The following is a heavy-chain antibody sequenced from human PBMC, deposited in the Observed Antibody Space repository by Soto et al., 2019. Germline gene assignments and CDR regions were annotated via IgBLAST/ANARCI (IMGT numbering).Heavy chain of an antibody. V-gene: IGHV4-31*11. CDR2: IYYSGST. Sequence: PSETLSLTCAVFGGSFSDYYWSWIRQLPGKGLEWIGYIYYSGSTYYNPSLKSRVTISVDTSKNQFSLKLSSVTAADTAVYYCARGFLLRYFDWLSPFMDVWGQGTTVTVSS. CDR3: ARGFLLRYFDWLSPFMDV. J-gene: IGHJ6*02. D-gene: IGHD3-9*01. CDR1: GGSFSDYY.